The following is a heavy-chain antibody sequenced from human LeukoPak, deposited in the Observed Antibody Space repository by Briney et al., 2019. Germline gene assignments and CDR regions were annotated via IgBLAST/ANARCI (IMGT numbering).Heavy chain of an antibody. Sequence: SQTLSLTCAISGDSVSSNSAAWNRIRQSPSRGLEWLGRTYYRSKWYNDYAVSVKSRITINPDTSKNQFSLQLNSVTPEDTAVYYCARGGTPPLDWYFDLWGRGTLVTVSS. CDR3: ARGGTPPLDWYFDL. CDR1: GDSVSSNSAA. D-gene: IGHD1-1*01. V-gene: IGHV6-1*01. CDR2: TYYRSKWYN. J-gene: IGHJ2*01.